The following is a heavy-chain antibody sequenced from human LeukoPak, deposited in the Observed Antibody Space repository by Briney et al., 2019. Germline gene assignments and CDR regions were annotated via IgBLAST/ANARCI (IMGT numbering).Heavy chain of an antibody. V-gene: IGHV4-34*01. J-gene: IGHJ5*02. CDR3: ARGQYYYDSSGYYTVYWFDP. D-gene: IGHD3-22*01. CDR1: GGSFSGYY. CDR2: INHSGST. Sequence: SETLSLTCAVYGGSFSGYYWSWIRQPPGKGLEWIGEINHSGSTNYNPSLKSRVTISVDTSKNQFSLKLSSVTAADTAVYYCARGQYYYDSSGYYTVYWFDPWGQGPLVTVSS.